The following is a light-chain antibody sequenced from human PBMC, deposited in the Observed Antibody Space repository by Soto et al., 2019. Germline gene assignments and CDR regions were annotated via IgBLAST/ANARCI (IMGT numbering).Light chain of an antibody. J-gene: IGKJ5*01. V-gene: IGKV1-6*01. CDR3: LKDYNYPIN. CDR1: QGIRND. Sequence: IQMTESPSCLSASVGDRFTITCRASQGIRNDLGWYQQKPGKAPKLLIYAASSLQSGVPSRFSGSGSGTDFTLTISSLQPEDFATYYCLKDYNYPINFGQGTRLEI. CDR2: AAS.